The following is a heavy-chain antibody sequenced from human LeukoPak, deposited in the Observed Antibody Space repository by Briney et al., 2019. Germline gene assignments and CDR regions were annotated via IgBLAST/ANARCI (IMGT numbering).Heavy chain of an antibody. J-gene: IGHJ4*02. D-gene: IGHD3-10*01. Sequence: PGGSLRLSCAASGFTFSDYSMNWVRQTPRKGLEWVSCISGSGSYIYYADSVKGRFTISRDNAKNSLHLQVNSLRAEDTAVYYCVRERSHGSGAPKFDFWGQGTLVTVSS. CDR3: VRERSHGSGAPKFDF. CDR2: ISGSGSYI. V-gene: IGHV3-21*06. CDR1: GFTFSDYS.